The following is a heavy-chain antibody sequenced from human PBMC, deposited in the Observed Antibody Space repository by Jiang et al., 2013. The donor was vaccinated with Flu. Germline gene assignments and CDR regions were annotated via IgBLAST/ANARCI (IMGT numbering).Heavy chain of an antibody. CDR3: ARANGYSYDS. V-gene: IGHV1-46*01. Sequence: SGAEVKKPGASVNISCKTSGYSFTSHYIHWVRQAPGQGLEWMGMINPSGGRTTYKEKFQGRLFMTRDTSTSTVFMEVSSLRFEDTAVFYCARANGYSYDSWGQGTLVTVSS. D-gene: IGHD5-24*01. J-gene: IGHJ4*02. CDR2: INPSGGRT. CDR1: GYSFTSHY.